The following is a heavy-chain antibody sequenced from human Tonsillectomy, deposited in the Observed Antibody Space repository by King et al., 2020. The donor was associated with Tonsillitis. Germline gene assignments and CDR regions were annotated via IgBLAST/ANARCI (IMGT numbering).Heavy chain of an antibody. CDR2: ISGSGVYT. V-gene: IGHV3-23*04. J-gene: IGHJ6*02. Sequence: VQLVESGGGLVQPGGSLRLSCAASGFTFSSYAMTWVRQAPGKGLEWVSAISGSGVYTYYADSVKGRFTISRYNSKNTVYLQMNSLSAADTAVYYCARGGVYSYCLDVWGQGTTVTVSS. D-gene: IGHD2-8*01. CDR3: ARGGVYSYCLDV. CDR1: GFTFSSYA.